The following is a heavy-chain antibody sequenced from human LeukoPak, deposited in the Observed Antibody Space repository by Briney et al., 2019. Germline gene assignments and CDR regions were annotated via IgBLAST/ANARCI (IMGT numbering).Heavy chain of an antibody. Sequence: PGGSLRLSCAASGFTLSSYSMNWVRQAPGKGLEWVSYISSSSSTIYYADSVKGRFTTSRDNAKNSLYLQMNSLRAEDTAVYYCARVGDSSGYFFDYWGQGTLVTVSS. D-gene: IGHD3-22*01. CDR1: GFTLSSYS. CDR3: ARVGDSSGYFFDY. CDR2: ISSSSSTI. J-gene: IGHJ4*02. V-gene: IGHV3-48*04.